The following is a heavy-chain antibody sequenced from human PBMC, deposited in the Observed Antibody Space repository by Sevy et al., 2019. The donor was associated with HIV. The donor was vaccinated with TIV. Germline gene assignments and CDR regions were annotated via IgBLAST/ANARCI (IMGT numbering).Heavy chain of an antibody. CDR3: VKDMFMTGLLDPNNAFDI. Sequence: GGSLRLSCAASGFTFDDYAMHWVRQAPGRGLEWVAGISWDSRRRVYADSVQGQFTISRDNARKSLFLQMNSLRPEDMALYYCVKDMFMTGLLDPNNAFDIWGQGTMVTVSS. CDR2: ISWDSRRR. V-gene: IGHV3-9*03. CDR1: GFTFDDYA. D-gene: IGHD3-9*01. J-gene: IGHJ3*02.